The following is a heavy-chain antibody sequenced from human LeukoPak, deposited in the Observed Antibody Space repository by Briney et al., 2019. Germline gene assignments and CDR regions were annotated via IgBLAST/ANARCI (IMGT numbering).Heavy chain of an antibody. V-gene: IGHV4-30-4*01. CDR1: GGSISSGDYY. J-gene: IGHJ4*02. Sequence: SQTLSLTCTVSGGSISSGDYYWSWIRQSPGKGLEWIGYIYYNGNTYYNPSLKSRVTISLDTSKNQFSLKLTSVTAADTAVYYCARETHRGNQRGFDYWGQETLVTVSS. D-gene: IGHD1-14*01. CDR2: IYYNGNT. CDR3: ARETHRGNQRGFDY.